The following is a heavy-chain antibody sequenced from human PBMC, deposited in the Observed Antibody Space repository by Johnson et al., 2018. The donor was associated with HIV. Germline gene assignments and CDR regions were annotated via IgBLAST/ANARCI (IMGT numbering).Heavy chain of an antibody. Sequence: VQLVESGGGLVKPGGSLRLSCAASGLTFSNAWMSWVRQAPGKGLEWVGRIKSKTDGGTTDYAAPVKGRFTISRDDSKNTLYLQMNSLKTEDTAVYYCTESGSYYPPDAFDIWGQGTMVTVSS. V-gene: IGHV3-15*01. D-gene: IGHD1-26*01. J-gene: IGHJ3*02. CDR1: GLTFSNAW. CDR3: TESGSYYPPDAFDI. CDR2: IKSKTDGGTT.